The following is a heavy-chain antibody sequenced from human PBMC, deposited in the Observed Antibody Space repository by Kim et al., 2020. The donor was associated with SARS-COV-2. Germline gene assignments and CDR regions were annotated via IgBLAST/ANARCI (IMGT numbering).Heavy chain of an antibody. CDR3: AARDGSGAAAGYYYYYGMDV. CDR2: IVVGSGNT. J-gene: IGHJ6*02. V-gene: IGHV1-58*01. Sequence: SVKVSCKASGFTFTSSAVQWVRQARGQRLEWIGWIVVGSGNTNYAQKFQERVTITRDMSTSTAYMELSSLRSEDTAVYYCAARDGSGAAAGYYYYYGMDVWGQGTTLTVSS. D-gene: IGHD6-13*01. CDR1: GFTFTSSA.